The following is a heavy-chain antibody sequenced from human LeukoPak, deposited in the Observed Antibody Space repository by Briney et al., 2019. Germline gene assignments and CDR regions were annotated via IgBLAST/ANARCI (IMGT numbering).Heavy chain of an antibody. J-gene: IGHJ4*02. CDR3: ARDGGVRGALDY. Sequence: SETLSLTCAVSGGSISSSNWWSWVRPPPGKGLEWIGEIYHSGSTNYNPSLKSRVTISVDKSKNQFSLKLSSVTAADTAVYYCARDGGVRGALDYWGQGTLVTVSS. V-gene: IGHV4-4*02. CDR2: IYHSGST. D-gene: IGHD3-10*01. CDR1: GGSISSSNW.